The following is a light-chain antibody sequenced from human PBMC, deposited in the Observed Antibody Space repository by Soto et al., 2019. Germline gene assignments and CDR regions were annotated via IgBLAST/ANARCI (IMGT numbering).Light chain of an antibody. J-gene: IGLJ3*02. CDR1: SSNIGNNY. V-gene: IGLV1-51*01. CDR2: DNI. Sequence: QSVLTQSPSVSAAPGQKVTISCSGTSSNIGNNYVSWYQPFPDTAPKLLIYDNIKRPAGIPDRFSGSKSGTSATLVITGLQTGDEADYYCGTWDGSRNWVFGGGTKLTGL. CDR3: GTWDGSRNWV.